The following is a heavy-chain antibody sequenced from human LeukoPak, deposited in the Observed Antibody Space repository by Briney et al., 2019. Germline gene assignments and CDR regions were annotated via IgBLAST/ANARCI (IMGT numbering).Heavy chain of an antibody. CDR3: ARARPGYCSSTSCPVVN. Sequence: GGSLRLSCAASGFTVSSNYMSWVRQAPGKGLEWVSVIYSGGSTYYADSVKGRFTISRHNSKNTLYLQTNSLRAEDTAVYYCARARPGYCSSTSCPVVNWGQGTLVTVPS. J-gene: IGHJ4*02. CDR2: IYSGGST. V-gene: IGHV3-53*04. CDR1: GFTVSSNY. D-gene: IGHD2-2*01.